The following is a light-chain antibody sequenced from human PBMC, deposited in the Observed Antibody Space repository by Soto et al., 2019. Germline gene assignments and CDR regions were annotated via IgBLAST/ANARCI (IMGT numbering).Light chain of an antibody. J-gene: IGKJ5*01. Sequence: IQLTQSPSSLSASVGDRVTITCRASQGISNHLAWYQQKPGKAPKLLIYAASTLQGGVPSRFSGSGSGTDFTLTISSLQPEDVATYFCQQLHGYPITFGQGTRLEIK. CDR3: QQLHGYPIT. CDR2: AAS. CDR1: QGISNH. V-gene: IGKV1-9*01.